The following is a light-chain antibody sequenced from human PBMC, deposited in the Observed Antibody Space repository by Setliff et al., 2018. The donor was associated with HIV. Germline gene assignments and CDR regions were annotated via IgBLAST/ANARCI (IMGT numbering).Light chain of an antibody. Sequence: QSALTQPASVSGSPGQWITISCTGTSSDVGNYNLVSWFQQHPGKAPKLIIYEVTKRPSGVSNRFSGSKSGNTASLTISGLQAEDEADYYCCSYAGYSSFVFGGGTKVTVL. CDR1: SSDVGNYNL. V-gene: IGLV2-23*02. CDR3: CSYAGYSSFV. CDR2: EVT. J-gene: IGLJ3*02.